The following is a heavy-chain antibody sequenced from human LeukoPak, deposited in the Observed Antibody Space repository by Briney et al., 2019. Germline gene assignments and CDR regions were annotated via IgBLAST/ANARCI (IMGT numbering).Heavy chain of an antibody. V-gene: IGHV3-21*01. J-gene: IGHJ4*02. Sequence: PGGSLRLSCAASGFTFSSYSMNWVRQAPGKGLEWVSSISSSSSYIYYADSVKGRFTTSRDNAKNSLYLQMNSLRAEDTAVYYCARDLTSYYYDSSGYYPFDYWGQGTLVTVSS. D-gene: IGHD3-22*01. CDR3: ARDLTSYYYDSSGYYPFDY. CDR2: ISSSSSYI. CDR1: GFTFSSYS.